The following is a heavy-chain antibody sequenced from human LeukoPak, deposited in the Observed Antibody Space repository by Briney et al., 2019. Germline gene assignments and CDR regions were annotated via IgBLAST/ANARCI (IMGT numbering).Heavy chain of an antibody. D-gene: IGHD6-13*01. CDR3: AKDIAALPYYYYYYGMDV. CDR1: GFTFSSYA. V-gene: IGHV3-23*01. Sequence: SGASLRLSCAASGFTFSSYAMSWVRQAPGKGLEWDSAISGSGGSTYYADSVKGRFTISRDNSKNTLYLQMNSLRAEDTAVYYCAKDIAALPYYYYYYGMDVWGQGTTVTVSS. J-gene: IGHJ6*02. CDR2: ISGSGGST.